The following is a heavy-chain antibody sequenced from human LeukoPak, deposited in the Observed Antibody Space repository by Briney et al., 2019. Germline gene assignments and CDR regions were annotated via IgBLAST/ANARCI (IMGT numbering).Heavy chain of an antibody. Sequence: SVKVSCKASRGTFSSYAISWVRQAPGQGLEWMGGIIPIFGTANYAQKFQGRVTITADESTSTAYMELSSLRSEDTAVYYCARDRESSGEGTWFDPWGQGTLVTVSS. J-gene: IGHJ5*02. V-gene: IGHV1-69*01. CDR1: RGTFSSYA. D-gene: IGHD6-19*01. CDR3: ARDRESSGEGTWFDP. CDR2: IIPIFGTA.